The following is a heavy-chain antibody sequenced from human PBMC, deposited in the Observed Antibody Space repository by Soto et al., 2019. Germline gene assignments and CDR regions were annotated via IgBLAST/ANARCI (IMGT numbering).Heavy chain of an antibody. J-gene: IGHJ4*02. CDR1: GGSDSSGHYY. Sequence: QVQLQESGPGLEKPSETLSLTCTVSGGSDSSGHYYWSWVRQPPGKGLEWIGYIYYTESTNYNPSLKSRVTISVDTSKNQFSLKLTSVTAADTAVYYCVRGYTFWGQGTLVTVSS. CDR3: VRGYTF. CDR2: IYYTEST. D-gene: IGHD2-2*02. V-gene: IGHV4-61*01.